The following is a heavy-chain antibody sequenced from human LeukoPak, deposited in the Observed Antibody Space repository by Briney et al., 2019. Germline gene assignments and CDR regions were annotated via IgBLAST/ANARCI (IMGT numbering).Heavy chain of an antibody. CDR2: IYYSGST. V-gene: IGHV4-39*07. CDR1: GGSISSSSYY. J-gene: IGHJ5*02. D-gene: IGHD3-22*01. Sequence: SETLSLTCTVSGGSISSSSYYWGWIRQPPGKGLEWIGSIYYSGSTYYNPSLKSRVTISVGTSKNQFSLKLSFVTAADTAVYYCARDRLDYDSSGYYQSWFDPWGQGTLVTVSS. CDR3: ARDRLDYDSSGYYQSWFDP.